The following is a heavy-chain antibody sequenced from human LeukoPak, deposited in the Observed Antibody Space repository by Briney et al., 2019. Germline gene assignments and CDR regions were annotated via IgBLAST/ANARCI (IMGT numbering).Heavy chain of an antibody. CDR2: IYHSGST. Sequence: SETLSLTCTVSGYSISSGYYWGWIRQPPGKGLEWIGSIYHSGSTYFNPSLKSRVTISVDTSKNQFSLKLSSVTAADTAVYSCARVKGDSYGYRAFDYWGQGTLVTVSS. J-gene: IGHJ4*02. V-gene: IGHV4-38-2*02. CDR3: ARVKGDSYGYRAFDY. CDR1: GYSISSGYY. D-gene: IGHD5-18*01.